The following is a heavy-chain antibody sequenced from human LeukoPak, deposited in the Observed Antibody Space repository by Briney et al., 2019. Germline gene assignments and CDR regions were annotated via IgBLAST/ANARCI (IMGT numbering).Heavy chain of an antibody. D-gene: IGHD3-16*02. V-gene: IGHV3-11*01. CDR3: AGGNYRYLNY. J-gene: IGHJ4*02. CDR1: GFTFSDSY. CDR2: ISSSGNTI. Sequence: GGSLRLSCAASGFTFSDSYMSWIRQAPGKGLEWFSYISSSGNTIYYADSVKGRFTISRDSAQNSLYLQMNSLRAEDTAVYYCAGGNYRYLNYWGQGTLVTVSS.